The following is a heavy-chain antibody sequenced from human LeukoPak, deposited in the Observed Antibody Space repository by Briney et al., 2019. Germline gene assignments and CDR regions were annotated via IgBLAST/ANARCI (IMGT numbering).Heavy chain of an antibody. CDR2: ISSSSSYI. V-gene: IGHV3-21*01. CDR3: ARDSGSYYPDAFDI. D-gene: IGHD1-26*01. Sequence: PGGSLRLSGAASGFTFSSYSMNWVRQAPGKGLEWVSSISSSSSYIYYADSVKGRFTISRDNAKNSLYLQMNSLRAEDTAVYYCARDSGSYYPDAFDIWGQGTMVTVSS. CDR1: GFTFSSYS. J-gene: IGHJ3*02.